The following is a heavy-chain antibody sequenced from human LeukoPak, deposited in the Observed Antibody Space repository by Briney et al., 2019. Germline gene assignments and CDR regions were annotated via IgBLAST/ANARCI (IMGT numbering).Heavy chain of an antibody. V-gene: IGHV3-23*01. D-gene: IGHD3-3*01. J-gene: IGHJ4*02. CDR1: GFTFSRYA. Sequence: GGSLRLSCAASGFTFSRYALNWARQAPGKGLEWVLTVSVSGGSTYYADSVKGRFTISRDNSENTLYLQMNSLRAEDTAVYYCAKDVKAGSGDYYFDYWGQGTLVTDSS. CDR2: VSVSGGST. CDR3: AKDVKAGSGDYYFDY.